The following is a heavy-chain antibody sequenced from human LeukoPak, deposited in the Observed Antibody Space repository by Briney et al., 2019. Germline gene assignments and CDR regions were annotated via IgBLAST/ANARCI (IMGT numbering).Heavy chain of an antibody. CDR1: GGSIRSYY. J-gene: IGHJ5*02. CDR2: IYYSGTT. Sequence: PAETRGLTCTVSGGSIRSYYWSWIRQPPGKGLEWIGYIYYSGTTNYNPSLKSRVTISVDTSKNQFSLKLSSVTAADTAVYYCARDSSGLNWFDPWGKGTLVSSSS. CDR3: ARDSSGLNWFDP. V-gene: IGHV4-59*01. D-gene: IGHD6-19*01.